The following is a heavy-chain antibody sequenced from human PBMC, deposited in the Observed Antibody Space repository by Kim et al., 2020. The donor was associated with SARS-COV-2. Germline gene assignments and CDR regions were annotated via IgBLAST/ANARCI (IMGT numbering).Heavy chain of an antibody. CDR1: GFTFSSYG. V-gene: IGHV3-30*18. CDR2: ISYDGSNK. J-gene: IGHJ3*02. CDR3: AKDYRSYPSRDAFDI. D-gene: IGHD1-26*01. Sequence: GGSLRLSCAASGFTFSSYGMHWVRQAPGKGLEWVAVISYDGSNKYYADSVKGRFTISRDNSKNTLYLQMNSLRAEDTAVYYCAKDYRSYPSRDAFDIWGQGTMVTVSS.